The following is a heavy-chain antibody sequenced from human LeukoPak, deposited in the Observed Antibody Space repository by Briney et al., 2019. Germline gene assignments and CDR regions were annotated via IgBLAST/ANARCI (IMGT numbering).Heavy chain of an antibody. Sequence: GASVKVSCKASGGTFSSYAISWVRQAPGQGLEWMGRIIPILGIANYAQKFQGRVTITADKSTSTAYMELSSLRSEDTAVYYCASDIVVVPADIRDDAFDIWGQGTMVTVSS. CDR3: ASDIVVVPADIRDDAFDI. CDR2: IIPILGIA. CDR1: GGTFSSYA. J-gene: IGHJ3*02. D-gene: IGHD2-2*01. V-gene: IGHV1-69*04.